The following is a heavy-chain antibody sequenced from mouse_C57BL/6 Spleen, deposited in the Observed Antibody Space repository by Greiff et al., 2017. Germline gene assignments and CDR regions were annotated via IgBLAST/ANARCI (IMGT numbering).Heavy chain of an antibody. Sequence: VQRVESGAELVRPGTSVKVSCKASGYAFTNYLIEWVKQRPGQGLEWIGVINPGSGGTNYNEKLKGKATLTADKSSSTAYMQLSSLTSEDSAVYFCARSVYDYDEGFAYWGQGTLVTVSA. V-gene: IGHV1-54*01. CDR2: INPGSGGT. CDR1: GYAFTNYL. J-gene: IGHJ3*01. D-gene: IGHD2-4*01. CDR3: ARSVYDYDEGFAY.